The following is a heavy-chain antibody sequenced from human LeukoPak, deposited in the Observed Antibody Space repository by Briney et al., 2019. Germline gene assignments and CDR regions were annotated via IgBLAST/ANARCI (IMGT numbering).Heavy chain of an antibody. CDR2: IWYDGSLK. CDR1: GIDFHNYG. V-gene: IGHV3-33*01. J-gene: IGHJ6*02. D-gene: IGHD2-15*01. CDR3: ARGTGYDYNIMDV. Sequence: PGGSLRLSCVASGIDFHNYGIRWVRQAPGKGLEWVALIWYDGSLKYFADSVKGRFTISRDNSKNTVYLQMNSLRAEDTAVYYCARGTGYDYNIMDVWGQGTTVTVSS.